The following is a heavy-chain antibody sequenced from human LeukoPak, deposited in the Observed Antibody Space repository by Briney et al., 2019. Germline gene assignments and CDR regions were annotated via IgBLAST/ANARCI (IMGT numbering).Heavy chain of an antibody. D-gene: IGHD5-24*01. Sequence: PGGSLRLSCAASGFTFSNYAMSWVRQASGKGLEWVGRIRSKANSYATAYAASVKGRFTISRDDSKNTAYLQMNSLKTEDTAVYYCTRQRVVIDGYTYFDYWGQGTLVTVSS. J-gene: IGHJ4*02. CDR3: TRQRVVIDGYTYFDY. CDR1: GFTFSNYA. CDR2: IRSKANSYAT. V-gene: IGHV3-73*01.